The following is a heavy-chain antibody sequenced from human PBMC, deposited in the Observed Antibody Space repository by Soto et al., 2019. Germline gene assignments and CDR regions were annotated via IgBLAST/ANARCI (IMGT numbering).Heavy chain of an antibody. Sequence: PGESLKISCKGSGYSFTSYWISWVRQMPGKVLEWMGRIDPSDSYTNYSPSFQGHVTISADKSISTAYLQWSSLKASDTAIYYCARLPYNWDDVGCDHWGQGXLVTVYS. D-gene: IGHD1-1*01. V-gene: IGHV5-10-1*01. CDR2: IDPSDSYT. CDR1: GYSFTSYW. CDR3: ARLPYNWDDVGCDH. J-gene: IGHJ4*02.